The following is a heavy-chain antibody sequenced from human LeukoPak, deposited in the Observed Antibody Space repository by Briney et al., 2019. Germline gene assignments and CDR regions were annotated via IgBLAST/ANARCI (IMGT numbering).Heavy chain of an antibody. CDR3: ARVDGNGNYVDH. V-gene: IGHV4-59*12. D-gene: IGHD4-17*01. CDR1: GGSISSYY. Sequence: SETLSLTCTVSGGSISSYYWSWIRQPPGKGLEWIGYISYSGTTYYSPSLKSRVIISGDTSKNQFSLKLSSVTAADTADYYCARVDGNGNYVDHWGQGTLVTVSS. CDR2: ISYSGTT. J-gene: IGHJ4*02.